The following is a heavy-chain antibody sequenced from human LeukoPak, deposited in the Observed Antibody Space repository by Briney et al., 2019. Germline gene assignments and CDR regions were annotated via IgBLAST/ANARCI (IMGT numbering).Heavy chain of an antibody. CDR2: ISGSGGST. CDR1: GFTFSNYA. CDR3: AKVEENYYDSSGSLDY. Sequence: PGGSLRLSCAASGFTFSNYAMSWVRQAPGKGLEWVSAISGSGGSTYYADSVKGRFTISRDNSKNTLYLQMNSLRAEDTAVYYCAKVEENYYDSSGSLDYWGQGTLVTVSS. V-gene: IGHV3-23*01. J-gene: IGHJ4*02. D-gene: IGHD3-22*01.